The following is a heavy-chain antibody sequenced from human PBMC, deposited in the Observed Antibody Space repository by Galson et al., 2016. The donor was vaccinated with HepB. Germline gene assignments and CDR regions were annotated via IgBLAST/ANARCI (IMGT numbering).Heavy chain of an antibody. V-gene: IGHV3-21*03. D-gene: IGHD1-26*01. Sequence: SLRLSCAASGFTFSSYNLNWVRQVPGKGLEWVSSISRGSAYIYYADSVKGRFTISRDNAKNSLYLQMNSLRDEDTAVYYCAQINGGSYFGLDDWGQGTLVTVSS. CDR1: GFTFSSYN. J-gene: IGHJ4*02. CDR3: AQINGGSYFGLDD. CDR2: ISRGSAYI.